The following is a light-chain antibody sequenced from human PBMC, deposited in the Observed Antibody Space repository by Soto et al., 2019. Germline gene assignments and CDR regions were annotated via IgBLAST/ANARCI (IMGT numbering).Light chain of an antibody. CDR2: AAS. CDR3: QQYGGYPLS. Sequence: DIQMTQSPSTLSASVGDRVTITCRASQDISGYVAWYQQKPRKAPKVLIYAASSLVSGVPSRFSGSGSGTEFTLSISSLQPDDSATYYCQQYGGYPLSFGGGTKVDIK. CDR1: QDISGY. V-gene: IGKV1-5*03. J-gene: IGKJ4*01.